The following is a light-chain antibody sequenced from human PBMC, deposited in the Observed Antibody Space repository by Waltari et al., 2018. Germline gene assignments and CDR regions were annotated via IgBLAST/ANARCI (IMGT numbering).Light chain of an antibody. CDR2: INN. Sequence: QSVLTQSPSASGAPGQTVTLSCSGGTPNVGSTIVDWYQQFPGAAPKLLIDINNERPSGVSDRFSGSKSGTSASLAISNLQSDDEADYYCAAWDDSLNGPVFGGGTKVTV. CDR1: TPNVGSTI. J-gene: IGLJ3*02. CDR3: AAWDDSLNGPV. V-gene: IGLV1-44*01.